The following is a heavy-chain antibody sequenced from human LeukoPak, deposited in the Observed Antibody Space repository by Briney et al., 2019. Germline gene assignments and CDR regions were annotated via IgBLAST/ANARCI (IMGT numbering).Heavy chain of an antibody. CDR2: INPNSGGT. D-gene: IGHD2-21*02. CDR1: GYTFTGYY. CDR3: ARASAYCGGDCYSGFFDY. V-gene: IGHV1-2*02. Sequence: ASVKVSCKASGYTFTGYYMHWVRQAPGQGLEWMGWINPNSGGTNYAQKFQGRVTMTRYTSISTAYMELSRLRSGDTAVYYCARASAYCGGDCYSGFFDYWGQGTLVTVSS. J-gene: IGHJ4*02.